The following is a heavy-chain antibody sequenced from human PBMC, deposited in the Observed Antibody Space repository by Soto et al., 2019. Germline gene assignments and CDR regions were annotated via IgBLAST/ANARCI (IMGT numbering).Heavy chain of an antibody. CDR1: GFTFSSYS. CDR3: ARDQASNSFIGFDP. D-gene: IGHD1-1*01. Sequence: PGGSLRLSCAASGFTFSSYSMNWVRQAPGKGLEWVSSISSSSSYIYYADSVKGRFTISRDNAKNSLYLQMNSLRAEDTAVYYCARDQASNSFIGFDPWGQGTLVTVSS. J-gene: IGHJ5*02. V-gene: IGHV3-21*01. CDR2: ISSSSSYI.